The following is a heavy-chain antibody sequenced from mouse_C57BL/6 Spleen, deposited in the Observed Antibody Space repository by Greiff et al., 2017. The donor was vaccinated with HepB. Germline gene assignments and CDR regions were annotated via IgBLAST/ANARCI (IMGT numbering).Heavy chain of an antibody. CDR1: GYTFTGYW. J-gene: IGHJ2*01. Sequence: VQLQQSGAELMKPGASVKLSCKATGYTFTGYWIEWVKQRPGHGLEWIGEILPGSGSTNYNVKFKGKATFTADTSSNTAYMQLSSLTTEDSAIYYCARGGYDYDEAFDYWGQGTTLTVSS. V-gene: IGHV1-9*01. CDR2: ILPGSGST. CDR3: ARGGYDYDEAFDY. D-gene: IGHD2-4*01.